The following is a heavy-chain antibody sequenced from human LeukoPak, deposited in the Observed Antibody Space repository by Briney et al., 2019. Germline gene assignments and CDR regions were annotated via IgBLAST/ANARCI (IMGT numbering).Heavy chain of an antibody. Sequence: ASVKVSCKASGYTFTGYYMHWVRQAPGQRLEWMGRINPNSGGTNYAQKLQGRVTMTRDTSISTAYMELSRLRSDDTAVYYCARDGKQLVGYWFDPWGQGTLVTVSS. CDR2: INPNSGGT. J-gene: IGHJ5*02. CDR1: GYTFTGYY. CDR3: ARDGKQLVGYWFDP. V-gene: IGHV1-2*06. D-gene: IGHD6-6*01.